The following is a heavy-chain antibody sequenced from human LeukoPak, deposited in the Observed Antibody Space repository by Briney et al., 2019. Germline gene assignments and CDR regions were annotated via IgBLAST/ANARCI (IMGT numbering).Heavy chain of an antibody. Sequence: PSETLSLTCTVSGGSISSYYWSWIRQPPGKRLEGIGYIYYRGSTHYNPSLRSRVTISVDTSENQFSLKLSSVTAADTAVYYCARGLEWLGNAFDIWGQGTMVTVSS. D-gene: IGHD3-3*01. J-gene: IGHJ3*02. V-gene: IGHV4-59*01. CDR1: GGSISSYY. CDR3: ARGLEWLGNAFDI. CDR2: IYYRGST.